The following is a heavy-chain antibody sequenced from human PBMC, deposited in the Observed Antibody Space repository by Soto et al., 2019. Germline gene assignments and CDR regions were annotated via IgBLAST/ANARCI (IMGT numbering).Heavy chain of an antibody. CDR3: ARELGYCSGGSCYMDGAFDF. J-gene: IGHJ3*01. CDR1: GSTFSSYA. D-gene: IGHD2-15*01. V-gene: IGHV3-23*01. Sequence: EVQLWESGGGLVQPGGSLRLSCAASGSTFSSYAMSWVRQAPGKGLEWVSVISGSGDSTYYADSVKGRFTISRDNSKNTLDVQMNSLRAEDRAVYYCARELGYCSGGSCYMDGAFDFWGQGTMVTVSS. CDR2: ISGSGDST.